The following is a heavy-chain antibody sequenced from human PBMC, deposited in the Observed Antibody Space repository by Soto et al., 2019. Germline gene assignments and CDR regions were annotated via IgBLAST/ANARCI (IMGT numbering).Heavy chain of an antibody. J-gene: IGHJ4*03. V-gene: IGHV4-31*03. CDR2: VYHSGST. D-gene: IGHD7-27*01. CDR1: GDSIRGGGHY. CDR3: ARYKGLDPTVWGS. Sequence: QVQLQESGPGLVKPSQTLSLTCSVSGDSIRGGGHYWNWIRQFPGKGLEWIGYVYHSGSTHYNPSIRGRLTISIETSKNQFSLRIISVNAADTDMYYCARYKGLDPTVWGSWGHGTQVTVSS.